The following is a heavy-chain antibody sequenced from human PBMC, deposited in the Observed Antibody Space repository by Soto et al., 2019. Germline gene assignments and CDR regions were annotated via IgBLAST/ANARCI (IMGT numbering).Heavy chain of an antibody. Sequence: GGSLRLSCAASGFTFSSYDMHWVRQATGKGLEWVSAIGTAGDTYYPGSVKGRFTISRDNAKNSLYLQMNSLRAEDTAIYYCAKVVRYDFWSGSDYWGQGTLVTVSS. V-gene: IGHV3-13*01. CDR3: AKVVRYDFWSGSDY. J-gene: IGHJ4*02. CDR2: IGTAGDT. D-gene: IGHD3-3*01. CDR1: GFTFSSYD.